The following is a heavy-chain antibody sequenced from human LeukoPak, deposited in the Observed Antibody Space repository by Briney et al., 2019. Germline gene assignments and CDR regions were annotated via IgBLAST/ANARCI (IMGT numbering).Heavy chain of an antibody. CDR2: ISAYNGNT. D-gene: IGHD3-10*01. J-gene: IGHJ4*02. CDR1: GYTFTSYG. CDR3: ARGRYYYGSGSYPLDY. Sequence: ASVKVSCKASGYTFTSYGISWVRQAPGQGLEWMGWISAYNGNTNYAQKFQGRVTMTRNTSISTAYMELSSLRSEDTAVYYCARGRYYYGSGSYPLDYWGQGTLVTVSS. V-gene: IGHV1-18*01.